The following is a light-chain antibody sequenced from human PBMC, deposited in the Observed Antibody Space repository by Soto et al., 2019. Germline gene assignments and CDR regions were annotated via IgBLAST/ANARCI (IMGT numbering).Light chain of an antibody. CDR3: AAWGTSLSVV. CDR1: KSNIERHY. V-gene: IGLV1-51*01. Sequence: QSVLAQPPSVSAAPGQNVTISCSGSKSNIERHYVSWYQQISGTAPKLLIYDNDKRHSGIPDRFSGAKSGASATLGITAPQTGDEADYYCAAWGTSLSVVFGGGTKLTVL. CDR2: DND. J-gene: IGLJ2*01.